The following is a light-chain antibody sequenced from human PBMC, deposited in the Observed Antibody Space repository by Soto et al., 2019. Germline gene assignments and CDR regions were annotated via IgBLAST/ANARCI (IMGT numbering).Light chain of an antibody. J-gene: IGLJ3*02. CDR2: SNN. V-gene: IGLV1-40*01. CDR3: QSFDSSLSGWV. CDR1: SSNIGAGYD. Sequence: QSVLTQPPSVSGAPGQRVTISCTGSSSNIGAGYDVHWYQQLPGTAPKLLIYSNNNRPSGVPDRFSGSKYGTSASLAITRLQAEDEADYYCQSFDSSLSGWVFGGGTKLTVL.